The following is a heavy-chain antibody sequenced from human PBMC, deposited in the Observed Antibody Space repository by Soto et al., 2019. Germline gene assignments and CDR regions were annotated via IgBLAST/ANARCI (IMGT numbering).Heavy chain of an antibody. Sequence: QVHLVQSGAEVKKPGASVKVSCKGSGCTFTSYGITWVRQAPGQGLEWMGWISAHNGNTDYAQKLQGRVTVTRDTSTSTAYTELRSLRSDDTAVYYCARGRYGDYWGQGALVTVSS. V-gene: IGHV1-18*01. CDR1: GCTFTSYG. J-gene: IGHJ4*02. D-gene: IGHD1-1*01. CDR2: ISAHNGNT. CDR3: ARGRYGDY.